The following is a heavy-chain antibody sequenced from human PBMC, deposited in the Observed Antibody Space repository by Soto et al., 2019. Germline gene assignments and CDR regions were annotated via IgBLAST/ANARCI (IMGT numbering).Heavy chain of an antibody. Sequence: ASVKVSCKVPADTFTSYYIHWVRQAPGHGLEWMGIINPNGGSTRFAQTFQGRITMTTDTSTSTVYMELRSLRAEDTAVYYCAKVNFDSSLAQWLVLWGQGTLVTVSS. CDR1: ADTFTSYY. J-gene: IGHJ4*02. CDR2: INPNGGST. V-gene: IGHV1-46*01. CDR3: AKVNFDSSLAQWLVL. D-gene: IGHD6-19*01.